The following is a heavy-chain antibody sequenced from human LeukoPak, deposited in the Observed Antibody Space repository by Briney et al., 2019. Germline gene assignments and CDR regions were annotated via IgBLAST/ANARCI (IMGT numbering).Heavy chain of an antibody. V-gene: IGHV4-39*01. D-gene: IGHD6-19*01. CDR3: ARQVVSGSGWYGRIFDY. CDR1: GGSISSSSYY. J-gene: IGHJ4*02. Sequence: PSETLSLTCTVSGGSISSSSYYWGWIRQPPGKGLEWIGSIYYSGSTYYNPSLKSRVTISVDTSKNQFSLKLSSVTAADTAVYYCARQVVSGSGWYGRIFDYWGQGTLVTVSS. CDR2: IYYSGST.